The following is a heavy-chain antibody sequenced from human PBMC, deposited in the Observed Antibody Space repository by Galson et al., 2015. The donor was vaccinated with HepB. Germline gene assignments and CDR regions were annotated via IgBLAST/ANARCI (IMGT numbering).Heavy chain of an antibody. Sequence: TLSLTCTVSGGSISSGSYYWSWIRQPAGKGLELIGRIYTSGSTDYNPSLKSRVTMSLATSKNQFSLRLSSVTAADTAVYYCAREGYAGGWLKFDFWGQGTLVPVSS. CDR2: IYTSGST. J-gene: IGHJ4*02. CDR3: AREGYAGGWLKFDF. V-gene: IGHV4-61*02. CDR1: GGSISSGSYY. D-gene: IGHD6-19*01.